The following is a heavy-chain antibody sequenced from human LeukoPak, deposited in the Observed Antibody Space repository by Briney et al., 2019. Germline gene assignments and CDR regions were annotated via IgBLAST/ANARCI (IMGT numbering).Heavy chain of an antibody. V-gene: IGHV3-21*01. CDR3: AGGSTYYDFWSGPTPRDY. CDR1: GFTFSSYS. D-gene: IGHD3-3*01. J-gene: IGHJ4*02. Sequence: GGSLRLSCAASGFTFSSYSMNWVRQAPGKGLEWVSSISSSSSYIYYADSVKGRFTISRDNAKNSLYLQMNSLRAEDTAVYYCAGGSTYYDFWSGPTPRDYWGQGTLVTVSS. CDR2: ISSSSSYI.